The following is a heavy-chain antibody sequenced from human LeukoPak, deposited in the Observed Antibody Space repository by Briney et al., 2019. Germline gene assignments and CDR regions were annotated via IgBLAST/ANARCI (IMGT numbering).Heavy chain of an antibody. CDR3: ARGGPVAATHKYFQY. CDR1: GGTFSSHV. V-gene: IGHV1-69*04. D-gene: IGHD6-19*01. Sequence: ASVKVSCKASGGTFSSHVISWVRQAPGQGLEWMGKIIPILGMAHYAQKFQGRVTITADKSTSTAYMELSSLRSEDTAVYYCARGGPVAATHKYFQYWGQGTLVTVSS. CDR2: IIPILGMA. J-gene: IGHJ1*01.